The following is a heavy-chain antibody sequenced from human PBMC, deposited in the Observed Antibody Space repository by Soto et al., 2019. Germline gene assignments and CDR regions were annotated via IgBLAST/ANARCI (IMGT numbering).Heavy chain of an antibody. CDR3: AKLFGYCTNGVCYPFDY. V-gene: IGHV3-30*18. J-gene: IGHJ4*02. CDR1: GFTFSSYG. Sequence: VQLVESGGGVVQPGRSLRLSCAASGFTFSSYGMHWVRQAPGKGLEWVAVISYDGSNKYYADSVKGRFTISRDNSKNTLYLQMNSLRAEDTAVYYCAKLFGYCTNGVCYPFDYWGQGTLVTVSS. CDR2: ISYDGSNK. D-gene: IGHD2-8*01.